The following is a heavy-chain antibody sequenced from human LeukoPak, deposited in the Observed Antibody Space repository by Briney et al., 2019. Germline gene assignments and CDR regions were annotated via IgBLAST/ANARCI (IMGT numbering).Heavy chain of an antibody. CDR2: IIPILGIA. CDR1: GGTFSSYA. D-gene: IGHD6-13*01. Sequence: AASVKVSCKASGGTFSSYAISWVRQAPGQGLEWMGRIIPILGIANYAQKFQGRVTMTRNTSISTAYMELSSLRSEDTAVYYCARGRYSSSWYAHYYYYGMDVWGQGTTVTVSS. J-gene: IGHJ6*02. V-gene: IGHV1-69*04. CDR3: ARGRYSSSWYAHYYYYGMDV.